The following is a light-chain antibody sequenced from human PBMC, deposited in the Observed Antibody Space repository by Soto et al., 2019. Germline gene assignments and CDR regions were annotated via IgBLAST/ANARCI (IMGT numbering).Light chain of an antibody. CDR3: SSYTSRTSYV. Sequence: QSVLTQPASVSGSPGQSITISCTGTSSDVGGYNSVSWYQQYPGKAPKLMIHDVSNRPSGVSNRFSGSKSGNTASLTISGLQAEDEADYYCSSYTSRTSYVFGSGTKVTVL. CDR1: SSDVGGYNS. V-gene: IGLV2-14*01. CDR2: DVS. J-gene: IGLJ1*01.